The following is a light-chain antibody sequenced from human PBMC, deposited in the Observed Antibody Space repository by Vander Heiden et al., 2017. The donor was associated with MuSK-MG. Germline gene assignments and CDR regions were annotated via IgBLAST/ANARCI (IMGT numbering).Light chain of an antibody. Sequence: QSALTQPASVSGSPGQSITISCTGTSSDVGGYNYVSWYQQHPGNAPNLMIYDVSNRPSGVSNRFSGSKSGNTASLTISGLQAEDEADYYCSSYTSSSTLVVFGGGTKLTVL. J-gene: IGLJ2*01. CDR1: SSDVGGYNY. CDR3: SSYTSSSTLVV. CDR2: DVS. V-gene: IGLV2-14*03.